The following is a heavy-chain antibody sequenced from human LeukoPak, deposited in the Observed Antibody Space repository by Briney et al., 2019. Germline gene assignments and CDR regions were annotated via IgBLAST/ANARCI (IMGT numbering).Heavy chain of an antibody. J-gene: IGHJ5*02. Sequence: SVKVSCKASGGTFSSYAISWVRQAPGQGLEWMGRIIPILGIANYAQEFQGRVTITADKSTSTAYMELSSLRSEDTAVYYCARERYSSSSGFDPWGQGTLVTVSS. CDR1: GGTFSSYA. D-gene: IGHD6-6*01. CDR2: IIPILGIA. CDR3: ARERYSSSSGFDP. V-gene: IGHV1-69*04.